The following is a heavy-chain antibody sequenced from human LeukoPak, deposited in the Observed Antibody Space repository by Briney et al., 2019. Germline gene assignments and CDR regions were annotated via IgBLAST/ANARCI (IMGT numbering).Heavy chain of an antibody. CDR1: GFTFSSYW. D-gene: IGHD3-22*01. CDR2: IKQDGSEK. J-gene: IGHJ4*02. Sequence: GGSLRLSCAASGFTFSSYWMSWIRQAPGKGLEWVANIKQDGSEKYYVDSVKGRFTISRDNAKNSLYLQMNSLRAEDTAVYYCARDLYRIVVVPHYFDYWGQGTLVTVSS. V-gene: IGHV3-7*01. CDR3: ARDLYRIVVVPHYFDY.